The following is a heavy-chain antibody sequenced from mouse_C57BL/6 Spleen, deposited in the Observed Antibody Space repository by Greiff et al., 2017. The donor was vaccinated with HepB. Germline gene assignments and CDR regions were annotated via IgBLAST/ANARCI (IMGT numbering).Heavy chain of an antibody. V-gene: IGHV1-54*01. D-gene: IGHD1-1*01. J-gene: IGHJ4*01. CDR1: GYAFTNYL. CDR2: INPGSGGT. CDR3: ARRSFITTVVAYYYAMDY. Sequence: VQLVESGAELVRPGTSVKVSCKASGYAFTNYLIEWVKQRPGQGLEWIGVINPGSGGTNYNEKFKGKATLTADKSSSTAYMQLSSLTSEDSAVYFCARRSFITTVVAYYYAMDYWGQGTSVTVSS.